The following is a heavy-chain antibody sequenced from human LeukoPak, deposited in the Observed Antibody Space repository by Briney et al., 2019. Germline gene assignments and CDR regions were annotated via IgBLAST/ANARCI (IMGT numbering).Heavy chain of an antibody. J-gene: IGHJ4*02. Sequence: GGSLRLSCAASGLTFSTYTMYWVRQAPGKGLEWVAVISFDGGNKYYADSVKGRFTISRDNSENTLYLQMNGLTAEDTAVYYCARDANHFDYWGQGTLVTVSS. V-gene: IGHV3-30*04. CDR1: GLTFSTYT. CDR3: ARDANHFDY. CDR2: ISFDGGNK.